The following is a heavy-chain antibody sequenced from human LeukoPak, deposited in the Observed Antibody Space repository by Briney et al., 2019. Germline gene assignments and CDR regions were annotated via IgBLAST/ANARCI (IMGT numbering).Heavy chain of an antibody. Sequence: PGGSLRLSCAASGFTFSSYAMNWVRQAPGKGLEWVSSVSGSGGNTYYADSVKGRFTISRDNSKNTLYLQMNSLRAEDTAVYYCTRVATIDYWGQGTLVTVSS. V-gene: IGHV3-23*01. CDR3: TRVATIDY. J-gene: IGHJ4*02. CDR2: VSGSGGNT. CDR1: GFTFSSYA. D-gene: IGHD5-24*01.